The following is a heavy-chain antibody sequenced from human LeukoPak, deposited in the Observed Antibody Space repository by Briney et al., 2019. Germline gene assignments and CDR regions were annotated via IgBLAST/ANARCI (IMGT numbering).Heavy chain of an antibody. D-gene: IGHD2-2*01. CDR1: GYTFTGYY. Sequence: GASVKVSCKASGYTFTGYYMHWVRQAPGQGLEWMGWINPNSGGTNYAQKFQGRVTMTRDTSISTAYMELSRLRSDDTAVYYCARGGDIVVVPAVRDNWFDPWGQGTLVTVSS. J-gene: IGHJ5*02. V-gene: IGHV1-2*02. CDR3: ARGGDIVVVPAVRDNWFDP. CDR2: INPNSGGT.